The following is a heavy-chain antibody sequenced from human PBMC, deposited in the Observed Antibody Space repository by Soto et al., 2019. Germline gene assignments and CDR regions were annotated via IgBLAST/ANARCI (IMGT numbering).Heavy chain of an antibody. CDR3: ARGKSGWYLLDY. J-gene: IGHJ4*02. Sequence: PGGSLRLSCSASGFTFSSYSMYWVRQAPGKGLEWVSYISTTSTTMYYADSVKGRFTISRDDAQNSLYLQMNSLRAEDTAVYYCARGKSGWYLLDYWGQGTLVTVSS. V-gene: IGHV3-48*01. CDR2: ISTTSTTM. CDR1: GFTFSSYS. D-gene: IGHD6-19*01.